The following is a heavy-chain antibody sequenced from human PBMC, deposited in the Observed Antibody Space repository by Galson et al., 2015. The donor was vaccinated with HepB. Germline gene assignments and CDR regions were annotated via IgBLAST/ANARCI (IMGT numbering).Heavy chain of an antibody. V-gene: IGHV3-48*04. CDR3: VSLRGNDLKPLDY. CDR1: TSILGTSR. J-gene: IGHJ4*02. Sequence: SMRLSCAGCTSILGTSRPHCARQAPGKGPEWVSYISSSSTTIYYADSVKGRFTNSRDNAKNSLYLQMNSLRAEDTAVYYCVSLRGNDLKPLDYWGQGTLVTVSS. D-gene: IGHD4-23*01. CDR2: ISSSSTTI.